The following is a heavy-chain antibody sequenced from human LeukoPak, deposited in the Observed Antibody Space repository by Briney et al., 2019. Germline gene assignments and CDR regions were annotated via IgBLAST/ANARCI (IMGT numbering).Heavy chain of an antibody. CDR3: TFTRGSWYFWFDP. CDR2: IRSKAYGGTT. D-gene: IGHD6-13*01. J-gene: IGHJ5*02. Sequence: PGGSLRLSCSVSGFTFGDYAMSWFRQAPGKGLEWVGFIRSKAYGGTTEYAASVKGRFTISRDDSKSIAYLQMNSLKTEDTAVYYCTFTRGSWYFWFDPWGQGTLVTVSS. V-gene: IGHV3-49*03. CDR1: GFTFGDYA.